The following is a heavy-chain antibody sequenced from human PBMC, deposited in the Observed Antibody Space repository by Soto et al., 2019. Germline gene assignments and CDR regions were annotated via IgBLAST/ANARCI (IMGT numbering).Heavy chain of an antibody. Sequence: ASVKVSCKASGYTFTGDYMHWVRQAPGQGLEWMGWINPNSGGTNYAQKFQGRVTMTRDTSISTAYMELSRLRSDDTAVYYCARDGSGWYTGRFDYWGQGTLVTVSS. CDR3: ARDGSGWYTGRFDY. V-gene: IGHV1-2*02. CDR2: INPNSGGT. D-gene: IGHD6-19*01. CDR1: GYTFTGDY. J-gene: IGHJ4*02.